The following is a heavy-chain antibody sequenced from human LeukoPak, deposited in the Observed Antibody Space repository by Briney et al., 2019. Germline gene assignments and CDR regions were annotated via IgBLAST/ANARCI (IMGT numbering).Heavy chain of an antibody. CDR1: GVSIISSSYY. CDR2: IYYSGNP. V-gene: IGHV4-39*01. J-gene: IGHJ4*02. D-gene: IGHD3-10*01. CDR3: ARHENGDNYFDN. Sequence: SETLSLTCTVSGVSIISSSYYWGWIRQPPGRGLEWIGNIYYSGNPYYNPSLKSRVTISVDTSKNQFSLKLSSVTAADTAVHYCARHENGDNYFDNWGQGTLVSVSA.